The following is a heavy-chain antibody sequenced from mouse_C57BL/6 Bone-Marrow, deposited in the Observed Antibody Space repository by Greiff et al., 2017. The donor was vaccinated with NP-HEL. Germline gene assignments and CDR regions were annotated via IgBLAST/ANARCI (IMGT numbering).Heavy chain of an antibody. CDR2: IYPGSGNT. V-gene: IGHV1-76*01. Sequence: QVQLKQSGAELVRPGASVKLSCKASGYTFTDYYINWVKQRPGQGLEWIARIYPGSGNTYYNEKFKGKATLTAEKSSSTAYMQLSSLTSEDSAVYFCARSRGAYPFDYWGQGTTLTVSS. D-gene: IGHD6-5*01. J-gene: IGHJ2*01. CDR3: ARSRGAYPFDY. CDR1: GYTFTDYY.